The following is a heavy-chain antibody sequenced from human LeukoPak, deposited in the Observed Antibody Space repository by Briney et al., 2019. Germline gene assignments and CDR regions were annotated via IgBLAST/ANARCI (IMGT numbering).Heavy chain of an antibody. J-gene: IGHJ4*02. Sequence: GGSLRLSCAASGFTVSSKYMTWVRQAPGQGLEWVSVIYSGGTTYYADSVKGGFTISRDNSKNTPFLQMNRLRAEDTAVYYCARDCSDSRSYYYPLGYWGQGTLVTVSS. D-gene: IGHD3-10*01. V-gene: IGHV3-66*01. CDR2: IYSGGTT. CDR3: ARDCSDSRSYYYPLGY. CDR1: GFTVSSKY.